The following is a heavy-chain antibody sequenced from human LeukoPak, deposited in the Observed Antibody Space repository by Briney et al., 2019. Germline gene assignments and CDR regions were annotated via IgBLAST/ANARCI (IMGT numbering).Heavy chain of an antibody. D-gene: IGHD3-3*01. J-gene: IGHJ4*02. CDR3: ARAVEGSIDY. Sequence: ASVKVPCKASGYTFTTYGISWVRQAPGQGLEWMGWISAYNGNTKYAQKLQGRVTMTTDTSTSTAYMELRSLRSDDTAAYYCARAVEGSIDYWGQGTLVTVSS. CDR2: ISAYNGNT. CDR1: GYTFTTYG. V-gene: IGHV1-18*01.